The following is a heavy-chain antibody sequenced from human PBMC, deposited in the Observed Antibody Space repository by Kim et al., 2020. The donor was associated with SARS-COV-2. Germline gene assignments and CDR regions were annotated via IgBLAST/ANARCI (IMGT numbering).Heavy chain of an antibody. CDR3: AGRAGGFGEGQFDY. J-gene: IGHJ4*02. V-gene: IGHV4-59*08. CDR2: IHYSGNT. D-gene: IGHD3-10*01. Sequence: SETLSLTCTVSGGSISNYYWFWIRQPPGGGLEWLAEIHYSGNTDHNPSLRSRLTISIDTSQNQFSLSLTSVTAADTAVYYCAGRAGGFGEGQFDYWGQGTLVTGSS. CDR1: GGSISNYY.